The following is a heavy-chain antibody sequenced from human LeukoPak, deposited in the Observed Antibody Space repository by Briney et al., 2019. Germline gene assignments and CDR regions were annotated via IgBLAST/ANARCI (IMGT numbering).Heavy chain of an antibody. D-gene: IGHD4-23*01. Sequence: SETLSLTCTVSGGSISSSSYYWGWIRQPPGKGLEWIGSIYYSGSTYYNPSLKSRVTISVDTSKNQFSLKLSSVTAADTAVYYCARDYGGNSRYFDYWGQGTLVAVSS. CDR3: ARDYGGNSRYFDY. CDR2: IYYSGST. V-gene: IGHV4-39*07. CDR1: GGSISSSSYY. J-gene: IGHJ4*02.